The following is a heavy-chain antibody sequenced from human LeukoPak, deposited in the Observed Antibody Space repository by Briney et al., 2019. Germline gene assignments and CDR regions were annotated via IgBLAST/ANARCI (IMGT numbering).Heavy chain of an antibody. CDR3: SRDDDYGGPFVY. D-gene: IGHD4-23*01. CDR2: IRIKAYGGAT. CDR1: GFTFSSYE. J-gene: IGHJ4*02. Sequence: TLRLSCAASGFTFSSYEMNWVREAPGQGLKGVGFIRIKAYGGATEYAAPVKGRFTISRDDSKSIAYLHMNSLKTDDTAVYYCSRDDDYGGPFVYWGQGTLITVSS. V-gene: IGHV3-49*04.